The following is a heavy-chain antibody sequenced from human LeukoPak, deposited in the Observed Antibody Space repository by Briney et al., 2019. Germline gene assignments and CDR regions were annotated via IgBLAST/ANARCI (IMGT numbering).Heavy chain of an antibody. Sequence: PGGSLRLSCAASGCTVSSNYMSWVCQAPGKGLEWVSVIYSGGSTYYADSVKGRFTISRDNSKNTLYLQMNSLRAEDTAVYYCAREIAARLDYWGQGTLVTVSS. CDR1: GCTVSSNY. D-gene: IGHD6-6*01. CDR3: AREIAARLDY. V-gene: IGHV3-66*02. J-gene: IGHJ4*02. CDR2: IYSGGST.